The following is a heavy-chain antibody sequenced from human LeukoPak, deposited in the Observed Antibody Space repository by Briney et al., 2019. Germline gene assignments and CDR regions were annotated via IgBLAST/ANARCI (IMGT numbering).Heavy chain of an antibody. J-gene: IGHJ6*03. V-gene: IGHV3-74*01. D-gene: IGHD2-15*01. CDR2: INNDGSST. Sequence: GGSLRLSCGASGFTFSSYWMHWVRQAPGKGLVWVSRINNDGSSTSYADSVQGRFTISRDNAKNSLFLQMNSLRAEDTAVYYCARVLRYCSGGNCYSGGLGYMDVWAKGPRSPSP. CDR3: ARVLRYCSGGNCYSGGLGYMDV. CDR1: GFTFSSYW.